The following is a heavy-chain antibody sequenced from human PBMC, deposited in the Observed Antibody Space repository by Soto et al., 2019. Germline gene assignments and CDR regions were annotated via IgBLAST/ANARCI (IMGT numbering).Heavy chain of an antibody. Sequence: VQLVQSGAEVKKPGASVKVSCKTSGDSFNDYYIHWVRQAPGQGLEWMGWINPNGGATKYAQKFQVRVTVTRDTYIRTVYMELSSLRSDDTALYYCARESGGATATLDYYYFYMDVWGKGTTVTVSS. D-gene: IGHD5-12*01. CDR2: INPNGGAT. CDR1: GDSFNDYY. CDR3: ARESGGATATLDYYYFYMDV. J-gene: IGHJ6*03. V-gene: IGHV1-2*02.